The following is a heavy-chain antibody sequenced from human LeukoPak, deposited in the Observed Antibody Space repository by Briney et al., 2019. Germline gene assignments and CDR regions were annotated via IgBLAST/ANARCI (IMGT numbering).Heavy chain of an antibody. J-gene: IGHJ4*02. Sequence: SETLSLTCAVYGGSFSGYYWSWIRQPPGKGLEWIGEINHSGSTNYNPSLKSRVTISVDTSKNQFSLKLSSVTAADTAVYYCARRLLSSSWFHFDYWGQGTLVTVSS. CDR2: INHSGST. V-gene: IGHV4-34*01. CDR1: GGSFSGYY. CDR3: ARRLLSSSWFHFDY. D-gene: IGHD6-13*01.